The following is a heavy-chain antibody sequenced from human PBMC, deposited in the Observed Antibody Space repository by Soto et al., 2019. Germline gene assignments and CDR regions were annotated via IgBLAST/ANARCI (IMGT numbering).Heavy chain of an antibody. CDR2: INHRGGA. Sequence: QVQLQQWGAGLLKPSETLSLTCAAHNGSFTDYFWTWIRQSLGKGLEWIGEINHRGGATYNPSLRSRVTISIDTSKNHLSLSLRSLTAADTAVYYCVARGMTYDFLSGPHPFDPWGHGTLVTVSS. D-gene: IGHD3-3*01. CDR3: VARGMTYDFLSGPHPFDP. J-gene: IGHJ5*02. V-gene: IGHV4-34*02. CDR1: NGSFTDYF.